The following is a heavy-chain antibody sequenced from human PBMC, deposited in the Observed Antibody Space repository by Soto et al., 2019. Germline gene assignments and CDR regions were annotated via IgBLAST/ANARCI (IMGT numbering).Heavy chain of an antibody. CDR2: ISWNSGSI. Sequence: EVQLVESGGGLVQPGRSLRLSCAASGFTFDDYAMHWVRQAPGKGLEWVSGISWNSGSIGYADSVKGRFTISRDNAKNSLYLQMNSLRAEDTALYYCAKESCGSWEYYFDYWGQGTLVTVSS. V-gene: IGHV3-9*01. CDR1: GFTFDDYA. CDR3: AKESCGSWEYYFDY. J-gene: IGHJ4*02. D-gene: IGHD2-15*01.